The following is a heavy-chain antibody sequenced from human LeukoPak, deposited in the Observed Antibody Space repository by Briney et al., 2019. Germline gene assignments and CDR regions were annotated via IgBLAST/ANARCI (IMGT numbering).Heavy chain of an antibody. J-gene: IGHJ3*02. Sequence: GGSLRLSCAASGFTFDDYAMHWVRQAPGKGLVWVSRINSDGSSTSYADSVKGRFTISRDNAKNTLYLQMNSPRVEDTAVYYCAREGEDLSSGDEYDAFDIWGQGTMVTVSS. CDR3: AREGEDLSSGDEYDAFDI. V-gene: IGHV3-74*01. CDR1: GFTFDDYA. CDR2: INSDGSST. D-gene: IGHD2-15*01.